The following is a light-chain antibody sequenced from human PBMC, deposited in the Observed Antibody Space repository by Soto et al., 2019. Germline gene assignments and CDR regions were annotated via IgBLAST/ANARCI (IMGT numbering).Light chain of an antibody. CDR2: GTS. Sequence: EIVMTQSPATLSVSPGERVTLSCRASQSVMNNLAWYQHKPGQAPRLLIYGTSNRATGIPDRFSGSGSGTDFSLTISRLEPEDFALYYCQQYGHSLSLTFGQGTRLDIK. CDR3: QQYGHSLSLT. V-gene: IGKV3-20*01. J-gene: IGKJ5*01. CDR1: QSVMNN.